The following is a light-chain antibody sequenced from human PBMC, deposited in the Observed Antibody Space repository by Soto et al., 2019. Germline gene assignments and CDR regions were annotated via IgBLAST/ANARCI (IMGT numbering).Light chain of an antibody. V-gene: IGKV1-5*03. J-gene: IGKJ1*01. CDR1: QSISSW. CDR2: RAS. Sequence: DIPLTQSPATLPASVGDTVTITCRASQSISSWLAWYQQKPGKAPKVLIYRASKLESGVPSRFSGSGYGTEFNLTISSLQPEDFATYYCQQYNFYSWTFGQGTKVDIK. CDR3: QQYNFYSWT.